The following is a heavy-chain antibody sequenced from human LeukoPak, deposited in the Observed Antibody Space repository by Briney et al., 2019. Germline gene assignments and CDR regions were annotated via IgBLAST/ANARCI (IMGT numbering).Heavy chain of an antibody. CDR2: IYHSGST. Sequence: KASETLSLTCAVSGGSISSSNWWSWVRQPPGKGLEWIGEIYHSGSTNYNPSLKSRVTISVDKSKNQFSLKLSSVTAADTAVYYCARDARTYYDKQGWFDPWGQGTLVTVSS. CDR3: ARDARTYYDKQGWFDP. CDR1: GGSISSSNW. D-gene: IGHD3-9*01. V-gene: IGHV4-4*02. J-gene: IGHJ5*02.